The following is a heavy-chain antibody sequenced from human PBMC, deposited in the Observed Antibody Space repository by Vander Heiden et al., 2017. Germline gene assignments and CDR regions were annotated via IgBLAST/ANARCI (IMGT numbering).Heavy chain of an antibody. Sequence: QVQLVQSGAEVKKPGSSVKVSCKASGGPFSSYAISWVRQAPGQGLEWMGGIIPIFGTANYAQKCQGRVTITADESTSTAYMELSSLRSEDTAVYYCARDRFGGSGSYDYWGQGTLVTVSS. V-gene: IGHV1-69*01. CDR2: IIPIFGTA. CDR1: GGPFSSYA. CDR3: ARDRFGGSGSYDY. J-gene: IGHJ4*02. D-gene: IGHD3-10*01.